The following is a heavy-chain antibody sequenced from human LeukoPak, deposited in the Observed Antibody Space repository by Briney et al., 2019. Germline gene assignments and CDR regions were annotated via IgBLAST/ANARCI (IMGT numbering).Heavy chain of an antibody. D-gene: IGHD6-25*01. V-gene: IGHV3-21*01. CDR2: ISSSSSYI. CDR3: ARGPEKADFED. CDR1: GFTFSSYS. J-gene: IGHJ4*02. Sequence: PGGSLRLSCAASGFTFSSYSMNWVRQAPGKGLEWVSFISSSSSYIYYADSVKGRFTISRDNAKNSLYLQMNSLRAEDTAVYYCARGPEKADFEDWGQGTLVLVST.